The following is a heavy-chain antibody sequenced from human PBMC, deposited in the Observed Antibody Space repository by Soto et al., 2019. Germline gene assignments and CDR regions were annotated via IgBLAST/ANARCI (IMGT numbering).Heavy chain of an antibody. CDR2: TSSSGSTI. D-gene: IGHD6-19*01. V-gene: IGHV3-48*01. Sequence: PGGSLRLSCAASGFTFRTYTMNWVRQAPGKGLEWVSYTSSSGSTIYYADSVKGRFTISRDNAKNSLYLQMNSLRAEDTAVFYCARGYYGQQWLSLAYFDFWGQGTLVTVSS. J-gene: IGHJ4*02. CDR3: ARGYYGQQWLSLAYFDF. CDR1: GFTFRTYT.